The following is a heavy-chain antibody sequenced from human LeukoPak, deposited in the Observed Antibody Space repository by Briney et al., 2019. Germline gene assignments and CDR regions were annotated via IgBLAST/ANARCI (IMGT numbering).Heavy chain of an antibody. D-gene: IGHD6-13*01. V-gene: IGHV4-39*07. CDR1: GGSISSSSYY. J-gene: IGHJ4*02. Sequence: SETLSLTCTVSGGSISSSSYYWGWIRQPPGKGLECIGSIYYSGSTYYNPSLKSRVTISVDTSKNQFSLKLSSVTAADTAVYYCARGVAAARIWGQGTLVTVSS. CDR2: IYYSGST. CDR3: ARGVAAARI.